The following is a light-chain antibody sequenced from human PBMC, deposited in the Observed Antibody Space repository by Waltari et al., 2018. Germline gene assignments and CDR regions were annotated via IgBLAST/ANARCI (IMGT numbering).Light chain of an antibody. CDR3: CSYAGTPRVV. J-gene: IGLJ2*01. V-gene: IGLV2-23*02. CDR2: EVN. Sequence: QSALTQPASVSGSPGQSITISCTGTNNDIGSSNLVPWYQQHPGKAPKVLIFEVNKRPAGVSNRFSGSKAGNTASLTVSGLHPEDEADYYCCSYAGTPRVVFGGGTKLTVL. CDR1: NNDIGSSNL.